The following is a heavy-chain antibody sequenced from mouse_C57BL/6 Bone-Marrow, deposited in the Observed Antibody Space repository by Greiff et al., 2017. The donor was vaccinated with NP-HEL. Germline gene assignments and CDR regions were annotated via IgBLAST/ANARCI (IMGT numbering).Heavy chain of an antibody. J-gene: IGHJ2*01. CDR1: GYTFTSYG. CDR2: IYPRSGNT. Sequence: QVQLKESGAELARPGASVKLSCKASGYTFTSYGISWVKQRTGQGLEWIGEIYPRSGNTYYNEKFKGKATLTADKSSSTAYMELRSLTSEDSAVYLCARRGHSSLDYWGQGTTLTVSS. CDR3: ARRGHSSLDY. V-gene: IGHV1-81*01.